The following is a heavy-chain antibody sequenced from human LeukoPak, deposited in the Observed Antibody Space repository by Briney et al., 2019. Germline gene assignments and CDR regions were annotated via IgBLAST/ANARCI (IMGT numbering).Heavy chain of an antibody. CDR3: ARGLLWLF. V-gene: IGHV3-7*01. D-gene: IGHD3-10*01. Sequence: GGSLRLSCEASGFTFSRHAMSWVRQAPGKGLEWVANIKQDGSEKYYVDSVKGRFTISRDNAKNSVYLQMNSLRVEDTAVYYCARGLLWLFGGQGTLVTVSS. J-gene: IGHJ4*02. CDR2: IKQDGSEK. CDR1: GFTFSRHA.